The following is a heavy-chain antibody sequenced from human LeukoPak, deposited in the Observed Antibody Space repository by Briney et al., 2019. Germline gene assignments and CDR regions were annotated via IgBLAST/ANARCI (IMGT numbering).Heavy chain of an antibody. CDR1: GYTFTGYY. Sequence: GASVKVSCKASGYTFTGYYMHWVRQAPGQGLEWMGWINPNSGGTNYAQKFQGRVTMTRDTSISTAYMELSRLRSDDTAVYYCARDWGWLRPNYYFDYWGQGTLVTVSS. J-gene: IGHJ4*02. D-gene: IGHD5-12*01. V-gene: IGHV1-2*02. CDR3: ARDWGWLRPNYYFDY. CDR2: INPNSGGT.